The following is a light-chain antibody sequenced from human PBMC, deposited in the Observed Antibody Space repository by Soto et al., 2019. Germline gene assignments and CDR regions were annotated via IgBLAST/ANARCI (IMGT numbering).Light chain of an antibody. Sequence: EIVMTQSPGTLSVSPGERATLSCRASQSVSSNLAWYQHKPGQAPRLLIYGASTRATGIPARFSGSGSETEFTLTISSLQSEDFAVYYCQQFYNWPRTFGQGTKVDI. CDR3: QQFYNWPRT. CDR2: GAS. V-gene: IGKV3-15*01. J-gene: IGKJ1*01. CDR1: QSVSSN.